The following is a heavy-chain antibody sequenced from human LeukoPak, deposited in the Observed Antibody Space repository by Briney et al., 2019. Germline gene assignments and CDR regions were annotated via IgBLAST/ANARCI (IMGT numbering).Heavy chain of an antibody. CDR2: ISWNSGTI. CDR3: AKDFRSRSSTWYPYFDY. Sequence: GRSLRLSCAASGFTFDDYAMHWVRQAPGKGLEWVSGISWNSGTIHYADSVKGRFTISRGNAKNSLYLQMNSLRAEDTAFYYCAKDFRSRSSTWYPYFDYSGQGSLVTVSS. V-gene: IGHV3-9*01. D-gene: IGHD6-13*01. J-gene: IGHJ4*02. CDR1: GFTFDDYA.